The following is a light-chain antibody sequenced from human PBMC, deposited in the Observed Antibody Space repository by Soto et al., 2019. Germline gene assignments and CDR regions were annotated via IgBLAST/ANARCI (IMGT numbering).Light chain of an antibody. Sequence: EIVVTQSPATLSVSPGERATLSCRASQSVGNNLAWYQHKPGQAPRLLIFGAATRAPGIPVRFSGSGSVPEFTLTIISLQSEDSAVYYCQHYNNLPLTFGGGTKVEIK. CDR1: QSVGNN. CDR2: GAA. CDR3: QHYNNLPLT. V-gene: IGKV3-15*01. J-gene: IGKJ4*02.